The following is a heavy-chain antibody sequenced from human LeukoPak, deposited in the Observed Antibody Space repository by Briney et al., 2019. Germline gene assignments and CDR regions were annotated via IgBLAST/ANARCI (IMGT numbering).Heavy chain of an antibody. D-gene: IGHD2-8*01. J-gene: IGHJ5*02. CDR2: TYYRSKWYN. Sequence: SQTLSLTCAISGDNVFSSSVAWNWIRQSPSRGLEWQGRTYYRSKWYNDYAVSVKSRITINLDTSKNQLSLQLNSVTPEDTAVYYCARERGGVNWFDPWGQGTLVTVSS. CDR1: GDNVFSSSVA. CDR3: ARERGGVNWFDP. V-gene: IGHV6-1*01.